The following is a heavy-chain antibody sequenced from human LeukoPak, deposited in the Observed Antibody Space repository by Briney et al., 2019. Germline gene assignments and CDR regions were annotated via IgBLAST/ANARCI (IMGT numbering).Heavy chain of an antibody. D-gene: IGHD3-10*01. CDR2: IYYSGST. Sequence: SETLSLTCTVSGGSISSGGYYWSWIRQHPGKGLERIGYIYYSGSTYYNPSLKSRVTISVDTSKNQFSLKLSSVTAADTAVYYCARHLRDGLRLGFDPWGQGTLVTVSS. CDR3: ARHLRDGLRLGFDP. CDR1: GGSISSGGYY. J-gene: IGHJ5*02. V-gene: IGHV4-31*03.